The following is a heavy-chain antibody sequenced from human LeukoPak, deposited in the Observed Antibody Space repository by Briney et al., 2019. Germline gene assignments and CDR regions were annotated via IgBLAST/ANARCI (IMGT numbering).Heavy chain of an antibody. Sequence: PGGSLRLSCAASGFTFDDYGMSWVRQAPGKGLEWVSGINWNGGSTGYADSVKGRFTISRDNAKNSLYLQMNSLRAEDTAVYYCARDLVAGLYFDYWGQGTLVTVSS. V-gene: IGHV3-20*04. CDR3: ARDLVAGLYFDY. J-gene: IGHJ4*02. D-gene: IGHD6-19*01. CDR2: INWNGGST. CDR1: GFTFDDYG.